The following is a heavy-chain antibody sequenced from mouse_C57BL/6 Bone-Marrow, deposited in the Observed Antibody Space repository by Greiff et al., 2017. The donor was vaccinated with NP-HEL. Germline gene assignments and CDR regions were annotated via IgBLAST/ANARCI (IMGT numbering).Heavy chain of an antibody. CDR3: ARDYYGFAY. J-gene: IGHJ3*01. Sequence: EVKLMESGGGLVKPGGSLKLSCAASGFTFSDYGMHWVRQAPEKGLEWVAYISSGSSTIFYADTVKGRFTISRDNAKNTLFLQMTSLRSEDTAMYYCARDYYGFAYWGQGTLVTVSA. V-gene: IGHV5-17*01. D-gene: IGHD1-1*01. CDR1: GFTFSDYG. CDR2: ISSGSSTI.